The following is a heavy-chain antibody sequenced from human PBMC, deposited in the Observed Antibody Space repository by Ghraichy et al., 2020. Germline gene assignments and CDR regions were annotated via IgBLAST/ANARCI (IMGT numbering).Heavy chain of an antibody. Sequence: SETLSLTCTVSGGSINIVSFYWGWVRQPPGKGLEWIGNTYNTGTTSYNPSLKSRVNISVDTSRNEFSLRLTSVTAADTAVYFCAGPSGYGTGSYYPLEHWGQGSLVTVTS. CDR1: GGSINIVSFY. D-gene: IGHD3-10*01. CDR2: TYNTGTT. V-gene: IGHV4-39*01. J-gene: IGHJ4*02. CDR3: AGPSGYGTGSYYPLEH.